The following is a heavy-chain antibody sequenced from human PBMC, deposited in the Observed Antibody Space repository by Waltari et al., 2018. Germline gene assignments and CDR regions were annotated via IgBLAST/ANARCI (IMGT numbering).Heavy chain of an antibody. CDR3: AREGSGYDWGGEPFDY. D-gene: IGHD5-12*01. J-gene: IGHJ4*02. CDR1: GFPFSRFA. V-gene: IGHV3-30-3*01. Sequence: QVQLVESGGGVVQPGRSLSLSCPASGFPFSRFAMHWVRRAPGKGLEWVAVISYDGSNKYYADSVKGRFTISRDNSKNTLYLQMNSLRAEDTAVYYCAREGSGYDWGGEPFDYWGQGTLVTVSS. CDR2: ISYDGSNK.